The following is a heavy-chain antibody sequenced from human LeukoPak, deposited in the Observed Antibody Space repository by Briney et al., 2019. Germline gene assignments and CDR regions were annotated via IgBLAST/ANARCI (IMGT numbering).Heavy chain of an antibody. J-gene: IGHJ4*02. CDR2: IRSKANSYAT. V-gene: IGHV3-73*01. D-gene: IGHD4-17*01. CDR1: GFTFSGSA. CDR3: TRLSRVPDYGDYAYDY. Sequence: PGGSLRLSCAASGFTFSGSAMHWVRQASGKGLEWVGRIRSKANSYATAYAASVKGRFTISRDDSKNTAYLQMNSLKTEDTAVYYCTRLSRVPDYGDYAYDYWAQGTLVTVSS.